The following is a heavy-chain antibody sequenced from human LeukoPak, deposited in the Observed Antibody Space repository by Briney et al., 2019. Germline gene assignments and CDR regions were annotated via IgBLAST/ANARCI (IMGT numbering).Heavy chain of an antibody. CDR1: GFTFSSYA. V-gene: IGHV3-23*01. D-gene: IGHD3-10*01. Sequence: PGGSLRLSCAASGFTFSSYAMSWVRQAPGKGLEWVSAISGSGGSTYYADSVKGRFTISRDNSKNTLYLQMNSLRAEDMAVYYCAKVMTRTMVRGVPPSDYWGQGTLVTVSS. CDR2: ISGSGGST. J-gene: IGHJ4*02. CDR3: AKVMTRTMVRGVPPSDY.